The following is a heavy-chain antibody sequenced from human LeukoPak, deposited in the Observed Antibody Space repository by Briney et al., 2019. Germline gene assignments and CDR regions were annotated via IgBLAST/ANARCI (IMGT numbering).Heavy chain of an antibody. CDR2: INPSGGST. V-gene: IGHV1-46*01. J-gene: IGHJ4*02. CDR3: ARGFGELLSIDY. Sequence: GESLKISCKASGYTFTSYYMHWVRQAPGQGLEWMGIINPSGGSTSYAQKFQGRVTMTRDMSTSTVYMELSSLRSEDTAVYYCARGFGELLSIDYWGQGTLVTVSS. CDR1: GYTFTSYY. D-gene: IGHD3-10*01.